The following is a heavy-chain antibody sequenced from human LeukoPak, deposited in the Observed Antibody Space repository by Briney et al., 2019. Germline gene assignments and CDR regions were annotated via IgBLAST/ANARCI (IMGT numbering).Heavy chain of an antibody. Sequence: SETLSLTCGVSGYSISSGYYWGWIRQPPGKGLEWIGSIYYSGSTYYNPSLKSRVTISVDTSKNQFSLKLSSVTAADTAVYYCARLRRIWSGYYTGYYYYMDVWGKGTTVTVSS. CDR2: IYYSGST. V-gene: IGHV4-38-2*01. CDR3: ARLRRIWSGYYTGYYYYMDV. CDR1: GYSISSGYY. J-gene: IGHJ6*03. D-gene: IGHD3-3*01.